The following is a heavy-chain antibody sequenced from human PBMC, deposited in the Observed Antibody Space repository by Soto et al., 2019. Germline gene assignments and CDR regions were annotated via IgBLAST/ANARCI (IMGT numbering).Heavy chain of an antibody. CDR1: GFTFSLCA. CDR3: ARDHFPSSWSYFDY. J-gene: IGHJ4*02. Sequence: PGGSLRLSCAASGFTFSLCAMSWVRQAPGKGLEWVSSMRSSGGDTYYADSVRGRFTISRDDSKNTMYMQMNSLRAEDTALYYCARDHFPSSWSYFDYWGQETLVTVSS. D-gene: IGHD6-13*01. CDR2: MRSSGGDT. V-gene: IGHV3-23*01.